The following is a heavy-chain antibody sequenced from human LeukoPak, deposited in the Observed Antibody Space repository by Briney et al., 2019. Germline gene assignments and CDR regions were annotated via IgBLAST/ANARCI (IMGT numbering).Heavy chain of an antibody. V-gene: IGHV4-38-2*02. J-gene: IGHJ6*03. CDR1: GYSISSGYY. CDR2: IYHSGST. Sequence: SETLSLTCTVSGYSISSGYYWGWIRPPPGKGPEWIGSIYHSGSTYYNPSLKSRVTISVDTSKNQFSLKLSSVTAADTAVYYCARDRVLWYYYYYMDVWGKGTTVTVSS. CDR3: ARDRVLWYYYYYMDV.